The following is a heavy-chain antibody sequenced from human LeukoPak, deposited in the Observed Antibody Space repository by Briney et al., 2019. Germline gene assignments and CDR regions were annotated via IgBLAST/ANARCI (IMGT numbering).Heavy chain of an antibody. Sequence: ASVKVSCKASGGTFISYAMHWVRQAPGQRLEWMGWINAGNGNTKYSQKFQGRVTITRDTSASTAYMELSSLRSEDTAVYYCAREDAYCGGDCLPDYWGQGTLVTVSS. J-gene: IGHJ4*02. V-gene: IGHV1-3*01. D-gene: IGHD2-21*02. CDR3: AREDAYCGGDCLPDY. CDR2: INAGNGNT. CDR1: GGTFISYA.